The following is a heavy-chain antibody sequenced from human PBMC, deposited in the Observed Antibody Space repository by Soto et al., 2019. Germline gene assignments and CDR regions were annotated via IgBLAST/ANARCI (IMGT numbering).Heavy chain of an antibody. Sequence: PGGSLRLSCAASGFTFSSYAMHWVRQAPGKGLDWVAVISYDGSNKYYADSVKGRFTISRDNSKNTLYLQMNSLRAEDTAVYYCARDSESYGDYSSLDYWGQGTLVTVSS. J-gene: IGHJ4*02. CDR2: ISYDGSNK. V-gene: IGHV3-30-3*01. CDR3: ARDSESYGDYSSLDY. D-gene: IGHD4-17*01. CDR1: GFTFSSYA.